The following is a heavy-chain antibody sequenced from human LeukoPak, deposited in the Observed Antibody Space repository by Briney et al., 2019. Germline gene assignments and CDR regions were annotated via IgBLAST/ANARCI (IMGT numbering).Heavy chain of an antibody. CDR2: ITPIFGTP. Sequence: ASVKVSCKASGGTFSSYAISWVRQAPGHGLELVGAITPIFGTPNYVEKFQGRVTISADESTSTAYMELSSLTSEDTAVYYCTRSTKVVSRTFDYWGQGTLVTVSS. D-gene: IGHD4-23*01. J-gene: IGHJ4*02. CDR3: TRSTKVVSRTFDY. CDR1: GGTFSSYA. V-gene: IGHV1-69*13.